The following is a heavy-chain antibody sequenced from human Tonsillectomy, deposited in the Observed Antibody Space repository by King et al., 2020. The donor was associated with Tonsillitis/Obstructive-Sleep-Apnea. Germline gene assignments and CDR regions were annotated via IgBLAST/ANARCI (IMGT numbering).Heavy chain of an antibody. V-gene: IGHV3-33*01. Sequence: VQLVESGGGVVQPGRFLRLSCAAAGFTFSSYGMHWVRQAPGKGLEWVGVIWYDGCNKYYADSVKGRFTISRDISKNTLYLQMHSLRAEDTAVYYCARDVSGGTNAFDIWGQGTMVTVSS. CDR1: GFTFSSYG. CDR3: ARDVSGGTNAFDI. CDR2: IWYDGCNK. J-gene: IGHJ3*02. D-gene: IGHD2-15*01.